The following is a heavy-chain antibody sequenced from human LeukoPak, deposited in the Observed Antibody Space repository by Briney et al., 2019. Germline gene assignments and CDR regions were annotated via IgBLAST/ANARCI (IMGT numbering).Heavy chain of an antibody. J-gene: IGHJ6*02. CDR1: GGSISSYY. V-gene: IGHV4-59*01. CDR2: IYYSGST. Sequence: PSETLSLTCTVSGGSISSYYWSWLRQPPGKGLEWIGYIYYSGSTNYNPSLKSRVTISVDTSKNQFSLKLSSVTAADTAVYYCATSSPSDSYYYYGMDVWGQGTTVTVSS. CDR3: ATSSPSDSYYYYGMDV. D-gene: IGHD6-6*01.